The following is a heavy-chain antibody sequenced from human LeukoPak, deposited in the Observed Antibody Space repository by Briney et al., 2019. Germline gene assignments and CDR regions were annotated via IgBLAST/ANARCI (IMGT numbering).Heavy chain of an antibody. CDR1: VYTFTSYD. D-gene: IGHD2-2*01. CDR2: MNPNSGNT. Sequence: GASVKVSCKASVYTFTSYDINWVRQATGQGLEWMGWMNPNSGNTGYAQKFQGRVTMTRNTSISTAYMELSSLRSEDTAVYYCARGRYLLGYCSSTSCYGGDYWGQGTLVTVSS. V-gene: IGHV1-8*01. CDR3: ARGRYLLGYCSSTSCYGGDY. J-gene: IGHJ4*02.